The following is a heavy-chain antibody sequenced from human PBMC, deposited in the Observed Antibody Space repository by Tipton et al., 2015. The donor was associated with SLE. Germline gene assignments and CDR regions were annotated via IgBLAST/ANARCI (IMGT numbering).Heavy chain of an antibody. V-gene: IGHV4-39*01. CDR3: ARHEDRGYSYGSSFDY. Sequence: TLSLTCTVSGGSINTNNYYWGWVRQPPGKGLEWIGSVFYSGTTYYKPSLRSRVTISIDTSKNQFSRKLSSVTAADTAVYYCARHEDRGYSYGSSFDYWGQGTLVTVSS. CDR1: GGSINTNNYY. CDR2: VFYSGTT. J-gene: IGHJ4*02. D-gene: IGHD5-18*01.